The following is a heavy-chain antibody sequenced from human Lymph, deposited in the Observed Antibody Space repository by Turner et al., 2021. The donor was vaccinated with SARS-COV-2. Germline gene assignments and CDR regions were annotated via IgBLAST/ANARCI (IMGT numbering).Heavy chain of an antibody. V-gene: IGHV3-48*02. Sequence: EVQLVESGGGLVQPGGFLRLSCAASGFTFSSYSMNWVRQAPGKGLEWVSDISISSSTIYYADSVKGRFTISRDNAKNSLYLQMNSLRDEDTAVYYCARDRGGYGAYYYGMDVWGQGTTVTVSS. CDR1: GFTFSSYS. CDR3: ARDRGGYGAYYYGMDV. D-gene: IGHD2-15*01. J-gene: IGHJ6*02. CDR2: ISISSSTI.